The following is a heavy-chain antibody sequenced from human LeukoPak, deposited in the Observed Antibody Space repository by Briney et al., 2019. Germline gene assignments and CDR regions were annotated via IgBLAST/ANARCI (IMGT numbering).Heavy chain of an antibody. CDR1: GFTFSSYE. D-gene: IGHD5-12*01. J-gene: IGHJ6*03. CDR2: ISSSGSTI. Sequence: GGSLRLSCAASGFTFSSYEMNWVRQAPGKGLEWVSYISSSGSTIYYADSVKGRFTISRDNAKNSLYLQMNSLRAEDTAVYYCASYRGYNYYYYYYMNVWGKGTTVTISS. V-gene: IGHV3-48*03. CDR3: ASYRGYNYYYYYYMNV.